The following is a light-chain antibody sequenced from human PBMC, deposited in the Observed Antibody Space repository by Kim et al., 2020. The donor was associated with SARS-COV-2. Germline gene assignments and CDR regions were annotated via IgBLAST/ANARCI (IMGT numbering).Light chain of an antibody. J-gene: IGLJ2*01. Sequence: QSALTQPRSVSGSPGQSVTISCTGTSSDVGGYDYVSWYQQHPGKAPKLIIYDVTKRPSGVPDRFSGSKSGNTASLTISVLQGEDEADYYCCSYANWYIAFGGGTQLTVL. V-gene: IGLV2-11*01. CDR1: SSDVGGYDY. CDR3: CSYANWYIA. CDR2: DVT.